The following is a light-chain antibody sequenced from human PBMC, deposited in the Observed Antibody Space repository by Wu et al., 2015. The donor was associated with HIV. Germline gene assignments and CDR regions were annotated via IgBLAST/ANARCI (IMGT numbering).Light chain of an antibody. Sequence: EIVMTQSPVTLSVSPGKRAILSCRASQTINSNLAWYQQKPGQGPRLLIHDVSTRATGIPGRFSGSGSGTEFTLTINSLQSEDLAVYYCQQYNNWPPSFGGGTRWRSN. CDR1: QTINSN. CDR2: DVS. CDR3: QQYNNWPPS. J-gene: IGKJ4*01. V-gene: IGKV3-15*01.